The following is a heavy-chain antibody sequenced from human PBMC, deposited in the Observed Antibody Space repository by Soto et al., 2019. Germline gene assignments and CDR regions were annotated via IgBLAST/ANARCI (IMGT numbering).Heavy chain of an antibody. J-gene: IGHJ6*02. D-gene: IGHD2-21*01. CDR2: ISYDETNE. Sequence: PGGSLRLSCVASGFTFGSHGMHWVRQAAGKGLEWVAVISYDETNEYYVDSVKGRFTISRDNSKSTLYLQMNRLRPEDTAVYKCAKDLRTTISDYGMDVWGQGTTVTV. CDR3: AKDLRTTISDYGMDV. CDR1: GFTFGSHG. V-gene: IGHV3-30*18.